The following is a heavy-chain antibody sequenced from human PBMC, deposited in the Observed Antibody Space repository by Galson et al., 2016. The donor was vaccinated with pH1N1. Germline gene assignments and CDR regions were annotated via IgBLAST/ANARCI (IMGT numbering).Heavy chain of an antibody. V-gene: IGHV1-18*01. J-gene: IGHJ4*02. Sequence: SVKVSCKASGYTFTTFGISWVRQAPGKGLEWLGWISTSKGNTKNAQRLLDRVTMTRDTSTSTVFMELTSLRSDDTAIYYCARDQNWNLEYWGQGTLVTVSS. D-gene: IGHD1-1*01. CDR2: ISTSKGNT. CDR3: ARDQNWNLEY. CDR1: GYTFTTFG.